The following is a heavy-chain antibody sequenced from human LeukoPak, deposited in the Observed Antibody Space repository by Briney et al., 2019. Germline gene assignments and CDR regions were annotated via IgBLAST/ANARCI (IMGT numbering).Heavy chain of an antibody. D-gene: IGHD5-18*01. V-gene: IGHV4-59*01. CDR1: GGSISSYY. CDR3: ARSRLDTAMAFDY. CDR2: IYYSGST. J-gene: IGHJ4*02. Sequence: SETLSLTCTVSGGSISSYYWSWIRQPPGKGLEWIGYIYYSGSTNYNPSLKSRVTISVDTSKNQFSLKLGSVTAADTAVYYCARSRLDTAMAFDYWGQGTLVTVSS.